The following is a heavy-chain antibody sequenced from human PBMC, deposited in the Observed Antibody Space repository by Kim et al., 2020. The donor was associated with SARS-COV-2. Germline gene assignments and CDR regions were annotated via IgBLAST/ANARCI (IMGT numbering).Heavy chain of an antibody. J-gene: IGHJ4*02. V-gene: IGHV4-39*07. CDR2: IYYSGST. Sequence: SETLSLTCTVSGGSISSSSYYWGWIRQPPGKGLEWIGSIYYSGSTYYNPSLKSRVTISVDTSKNQFSLKLSSVTAADTAVYYCARVQYYYGSGSYQGYYFDYWGQGTLVTVSS. CDR3: ARVQYYYGSGSYQGYYFDY. D-gene: IGHD3-10*01. CDR1: GGSISSSSYY.